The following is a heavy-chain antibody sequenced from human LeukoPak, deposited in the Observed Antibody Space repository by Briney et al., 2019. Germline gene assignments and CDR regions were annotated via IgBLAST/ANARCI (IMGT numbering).Heavy chain of an antibody. Sequence: GASVKVSCKASGYTFTSYYMHWVRQAPGQGLEWMGIINPSGGSTGYAQKFQGRVTMTRDTSTSTVYMELSSLRSEDTAVYYCARVKGGSSWYIHYFDYWGQGTLVTVSS. CDR2: INPSGGST. CDR1: GYTFTSYY. CDR3: ARVKGGSSWYIHYFDY. J-gene: IGHJ4*02. V-gene: IGHV1-46*03. D-gene: IGHD6-13*01.